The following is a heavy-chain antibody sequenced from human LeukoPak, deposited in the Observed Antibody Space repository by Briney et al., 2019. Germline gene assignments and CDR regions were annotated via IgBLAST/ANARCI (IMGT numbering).Heavy chain of an antibody. CDR1: GYTFTGHY. CDR2: INPNTDVT. Sequence: ASVKVSCKASGYTFTGHYMHWVRQAPGQGPEWMGWINPNTDVTKYAQKFQGRVTMTRDTSISTAYMEVSRLRSDDTALYYCARDGGYCSGGNCEAKIDYWGQGTLVTVSS. V-gene: IGHV1-2*02. D-gene: IGHD2-15*01. CDR3: ARDGGYCSGGNCEAKIDY. J-gene: IGHJ4*02.